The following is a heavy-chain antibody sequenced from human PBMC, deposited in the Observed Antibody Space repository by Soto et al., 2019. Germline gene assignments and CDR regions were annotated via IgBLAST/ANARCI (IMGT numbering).Heavy chain of an antibody. D-gene: IGHD1-26*01. CDR2: ISYDGSNK. Sequence: QVQLVESGGGVVQPGRSLRLSCAASGFTFSSYGMHWVRQAPGKGLEWVAVISYDGSNKYYADSVKGRFTISRDNSKNTLYLQMNSLRAEDTAVYYCAKDWEWALPREKYYYYGMDVWGQGTTVTVSS. CDR1: GFTFSSYG. CDR3: AKDWEWALPREKYYYYGMDV. V-gene: IGHV3-30*18. J-gene: IGHJ6*02.